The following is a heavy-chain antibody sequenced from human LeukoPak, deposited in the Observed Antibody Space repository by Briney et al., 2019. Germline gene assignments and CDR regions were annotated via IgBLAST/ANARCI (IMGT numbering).Heavy chain of an antibody. D-gene: IGHD6-19*01. Sequence: GGSLSLSCTASGFPFGTYAMSWVRQAPGKGLEWVSAIGGGTVYTFYADSVKGRFTISRDNSKYTVWLHMNSLRAEDTAVYYCAKSLWLANINYFDHWGQGALVTVSS. CDR1: GFPFGTYA. V-gene: IGHV3-23*01. J-gene: IGHJ4*02. CDR2: IGGGTVYT. CDR3: AKSLWLANINYFDH.